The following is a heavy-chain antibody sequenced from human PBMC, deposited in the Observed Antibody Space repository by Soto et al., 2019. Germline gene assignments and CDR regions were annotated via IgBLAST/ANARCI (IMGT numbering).Heavy chain of an antibody. V-gene: IGHV1-8*02. CDR2: MNPNTGNS. Sequence: ASVKVSCKASGYTFANYGIYWVRQATGQGLEWMGWMNPNTGNSGYAQKFQGRVTVTSDTSINTVHMELSSLRSEDTAVYYCARRAETNGWNGFGADKYYFDFWGQGTLVTVSS. D-gene: IGHD1-1*01. CDR3: ARRAETNGWNGFGADKYYFDF. CDR1: GYTFANYG. J-gene: IGHJ4*02.